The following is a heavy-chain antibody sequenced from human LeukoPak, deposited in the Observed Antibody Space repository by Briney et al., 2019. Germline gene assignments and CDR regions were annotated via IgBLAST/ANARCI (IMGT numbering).Heavy chain of an antibody. CDR1: GFTFSSYA. Sequence: PGGSLRLSCAASGFTFSSYAISWVRQAPGKGLEWVSVTSGNGGSTYYADSVKGRFTISRDNSKNTLYLQMNSLRAEDTAVYYCITGRRVTIFGVVTRGAFDIWGQGTMVTVSS. V-gene: IGHV3-23*01. CDR2: TSGNGGST. J-gene: IGHJ3*02. CDR3: ITGRRVTIFGVVTRGAFDI. D-gene: IGHD3-3*01.